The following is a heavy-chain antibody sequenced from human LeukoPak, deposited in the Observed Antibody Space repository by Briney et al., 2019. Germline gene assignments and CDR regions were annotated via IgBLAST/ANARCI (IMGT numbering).Heavy chain of an antibody. J-gene: IGHJ4*02. CDR1: GYSFTNYW. CDR3: ARAARSGTVYFDY. CDR2: VDPSDSDT. D-gene: IGHD5-12*01. Sequence: PGESLKISCKGSGYSFTNYWIGWVRQLPGKGLEWMGMVDPSDSDTRYSPSFQGQATFSVEESITTASLQWSSLRASDTAIYYCARAARSGTVYFDYRGQGTLVTVSP. V-gene: IGHV5-51*01.